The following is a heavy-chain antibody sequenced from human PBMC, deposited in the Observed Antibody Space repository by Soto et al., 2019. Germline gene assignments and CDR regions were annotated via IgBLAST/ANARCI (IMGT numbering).Heavy chain of an antibody. D-gene: IGHD3-3*01. V-gene: IGHV4-34*01. CDR3: ARGPYYDFWSGAYYYYYGMDV. CDR2: INHSEST. Sequence: SETLSLTCAVYGGSFSGYYWSWIRQPPGKGLEWNGEINHSESTNYNPSLKSRVTISVDTSKNQFSLKLSSVTAADTAVYYCARGPYYDFWSGAYYYYYGMDVWGQGTTVTVSS. J-gene: IGHJ6*02. CDR1: GGSFSGYY.